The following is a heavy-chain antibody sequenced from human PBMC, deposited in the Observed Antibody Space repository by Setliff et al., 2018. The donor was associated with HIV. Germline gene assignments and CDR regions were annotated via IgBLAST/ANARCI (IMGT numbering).Heavy chain of an antibody. CDR3: ARQTYYYDNSGHNWFDP. CDR1: GDSISSYS. J-gene: IGHJ5*02. CDR2: IYTSGST. D-gene: IGHD3-22*01. V-gene: IGHV4-4*09. Sequence: SETLSLTCTVSGDSISSYSWNWIRQSPGGGLEWIGYIYTSGSTNYNPSLKTRVTISIDTSKKQVSLKLSSVTAADTAVYFCARQTYYYDNSGHNWFDPWGQGTLVTVSS.